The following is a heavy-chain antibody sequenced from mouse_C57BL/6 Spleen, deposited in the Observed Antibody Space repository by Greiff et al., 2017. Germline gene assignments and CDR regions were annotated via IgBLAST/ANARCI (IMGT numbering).Heavy chain of an antibody. CDR3: ARNYYYGSSYWYFDV. V-gene: IGHV2-2*01. CDR2: IWSGGST. CDR1: GFSLTSSG. J-gene: IGHJ1*03. Sequence: QVQLQQSGPGLVQPSQSLSITCTVSGFSLTSSGVHWVRQSPGKGLEWLGVIWSGGSTDYNAAFISRLSISKDNSKSQVFFKMNSLQADDTAIYYCARNYYYGSSYWYFDVWGTGTTVTVSS. D-gene: IGHD1-1*01.